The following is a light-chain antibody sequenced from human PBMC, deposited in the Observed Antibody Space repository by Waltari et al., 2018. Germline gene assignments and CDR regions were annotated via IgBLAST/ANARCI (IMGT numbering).Light chain of an antibody. J-gene: IGLJ2*01. CDR1: SPHSGAGSD. CDR2: GNI. CDR3: QSYDSSLDVV. V-gene: IGLV1-40*01. Sequence: QSVLTPPPSVSGAPGQRVTISCAGSSPHSGAGSDVNWYQQRPGAAPKLLIYGNINRPSGVPDRFSGSKSGTSASLAITGLQADDEADYYCQSYDSSLDVVFGGGTKLTVL.